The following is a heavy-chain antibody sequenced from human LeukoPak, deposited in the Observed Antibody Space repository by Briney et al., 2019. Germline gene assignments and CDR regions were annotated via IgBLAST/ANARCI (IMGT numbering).Heavy chain of an antibody. J-gene: IGHJ4*02. D-gene: IGHD3-3*01. Sequence: GGSLRLSCAASGFTFSTYYMHWVRQAPGKGLEWVSSIRGESDYIYYRDSVKGRFTISRDNAKNSLYLQMNRLRVEDTAVYFCVREHYDFFLDYWGQGTLVTVSS. CDR1: GFTFSTYY. V-gene: IGHV3-21*06. CDR3: VREHYDFFLDY. CDR2: IRGESDYI.